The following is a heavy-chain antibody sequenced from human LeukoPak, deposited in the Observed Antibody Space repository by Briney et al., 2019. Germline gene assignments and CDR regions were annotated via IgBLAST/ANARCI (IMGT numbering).Heavy chain of an antibody. V-gene: IGHV4-61*02. Sequence: PSETLSLTCTVSGGSISGGSYYWSWIRQPAGKGLEWIGRIYTSGSTNYNPSLKSRVTISVDTSKNQFSLKLSSVTAADTAVYYCARVWRITMVRGVITDAFDIWGQGTMVTVSS. CDR1: GGSISGGSYY. CDR2: IYTSGST. D-gene: IGHD3-10*01. CDR3: ARVWRITMVRGVITDAFDI. J-gene: IGHJ3*02.